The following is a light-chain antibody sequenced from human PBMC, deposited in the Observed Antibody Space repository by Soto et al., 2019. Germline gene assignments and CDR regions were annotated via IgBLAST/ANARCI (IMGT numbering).Light chain of an antibody. J-gene: IGKJ5*01. CDR1: QSVNSY. Sequence: EIVFTQSPATLSLSPGERATLSCRASQSVNSYLAWYRQKPGQVPRLLIYDTSNRATGIPARFSGSGSGTDFTLTISSLAPEDFAVYYCQHRSNWPPGFGQGTRLEIK. CDR2: DTS. V-gene: IGKV3-11*01. CDR3: QHRSNWPPG.